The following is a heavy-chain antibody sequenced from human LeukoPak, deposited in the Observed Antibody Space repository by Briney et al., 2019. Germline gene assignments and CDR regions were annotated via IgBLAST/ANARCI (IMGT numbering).Heavy chain of an antibody. CDR2: IYPGDSDT. D-gene: IGHD3-10*01. Sequence: GESLQISCKGSGYSFTSYWIGWVRPMPGKGLEWMGIIYPGDSDTRYSPSFQGQVTISADKSISTAYLQWSSLKASDTAMYYCALSLGSYGSGSYNHYYYMDVWGKGTTVTVSS. CDR1: GYSFTSYW. V-gene: IGHV5-51*01. CDR3: ALSLGSYGSGSYNHYYYMDV. J-gene: IGHJ6*03.